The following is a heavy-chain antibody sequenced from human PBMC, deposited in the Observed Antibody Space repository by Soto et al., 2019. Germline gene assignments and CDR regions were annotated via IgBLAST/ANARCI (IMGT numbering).Heavy chain of an antibody. V-gene: IGHV3-23*01. D-gene: IGHD1-26*01. Sequence: GGSLRLSCAASGFTFSSYAMSWVRQAPGKGLEWVSAISGSGGSTYYADSVKGRSTISRDNSKNTLYLQMNSLRAEDTVVYYCAKAGVGASTGPAFDIWGQGTMVTVSS. CDR1: GFTFSSYA. CDR2: ISGSGGST. J-gene: IGHJ3*02. CDR3: AKAGVGASTGPAFDI.